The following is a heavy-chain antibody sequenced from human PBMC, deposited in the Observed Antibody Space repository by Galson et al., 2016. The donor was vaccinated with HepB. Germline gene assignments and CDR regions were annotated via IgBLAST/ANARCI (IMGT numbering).Heavy chain of an antibody. D-gene: IGHD3/OR15-3a*01. V-gene: IGHV3-23*01. CDR2: INGRGNTT. CDR3: AKDAGEGRIDFDY. CDR1: EFAFRNYA. J-gene: IGHJ4*02. Sequence: SLRLSCAASEFAFRNYAMTWVRQAPGKGLEWVSSINGRGNTTYYADSVKGRFTISRDNSKNTLHLQMERLEKEDTATYYCAKDAGEGRIDFDYWGPGTPVTVSA.